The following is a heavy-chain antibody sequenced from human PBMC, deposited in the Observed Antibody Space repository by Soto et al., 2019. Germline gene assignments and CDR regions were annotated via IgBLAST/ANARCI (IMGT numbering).Heavy chain of an antibody. Sequence: QVQLVQSGAEVRKPGSSLRVSCKSSGATFSTTGISWVRQAPGQGLEWMGGIIPLFGTPKYARKFQGRVSINADESTNTVYMELNSLRPDDAGVYYCARASPVICGGDPCYRLDSSFDSWGQGSLVIVSS. CDR1: GATFSTTG. J-gene: IGHJ5*01. CDR3: ARASPVICGGDPCYRLDSSFDS. D-gene: IGHD2-21*02. CDR2: IIPLFGTP. V-gene: IGHV1-69*01.